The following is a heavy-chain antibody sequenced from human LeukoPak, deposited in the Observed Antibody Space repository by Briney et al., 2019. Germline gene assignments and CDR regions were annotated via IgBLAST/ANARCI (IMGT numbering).Heavy chain of an antibody. V-gene: IGHV3-30*02. CDR1: GFTFSSYG. CDR3: AKDHKAAIGAFDI. J-gene: IGHJ3*02. CDR2: IRYDGSNK. Sequence: GGSLRLSCAASGFTFSSYGMHWVRQAPGKGLEWVAFIRYDGSNKYYADSVKGRFTISRDNSKNTLYLQMNSLRAEDTAVYYCAKDHKAAIGAFDIWGQGTMVTVSS. D-gene: IGHD2-2*01.